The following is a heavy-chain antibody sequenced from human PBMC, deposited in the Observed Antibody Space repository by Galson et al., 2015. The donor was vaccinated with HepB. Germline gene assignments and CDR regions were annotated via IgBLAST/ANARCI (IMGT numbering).Heavy chain of an antibody. V-gene: IGHV3-48*04. CDR1: GFTFSTYS. CDR3: ASILSFSFFDY. Sequence: SLRLSCAASGFTFSTYSMNWVRQAPGKGLERVSYISSSSSTIYYADSVKGRFTISRDNAKNSLYLQMNSLRAEGTAVYYCASILSFSFFDYWGQGTLVTVSS. J-gene: IGHJ4*02. D-gene: IGHD2-2*02. CDR2: ISSSSSTI.